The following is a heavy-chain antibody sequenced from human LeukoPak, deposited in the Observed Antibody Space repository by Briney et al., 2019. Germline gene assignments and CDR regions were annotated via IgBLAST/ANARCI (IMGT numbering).Heavy chain of an antibody. V-gene: IGHV4-4*02. Sequence: SETLSLTCGVSGGSISSTNWWRWVRQPPGQGLEWIGEISLTGETNYNPSLNGRVTISLDESRNQLSLDLTSVTAADTAIYYCSGESGAFCPFGYWGQGTLVIV. CDR1: GGSISSTNW. J-gene: IGHJ4*02. CDR2: ISLTGET. CDR3: SGESGAFCPFGY. D-gene: IGHD1-26*01.